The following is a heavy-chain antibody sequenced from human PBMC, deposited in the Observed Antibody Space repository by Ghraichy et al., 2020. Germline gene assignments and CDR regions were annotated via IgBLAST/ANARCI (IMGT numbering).Heavy chain of an antibody. J-gene: IGHJ4*02. CDR1: GFTFSSYS. CDR2: ISSSSSYI. Sequence: GESLNISCAASGFTFSSYSMNWVRQAPGKGLEWVSSISSSSSYIYYADSVKGRFTISRDNAKNSLYLQMNSLRAEDTAVYYCARDKGSYYFDYWGQGTLVTVSS. CDR3: ARDKGSYYFDY. D-gene: IGHD1-26*01. V-gene: IGHV3-21*01.